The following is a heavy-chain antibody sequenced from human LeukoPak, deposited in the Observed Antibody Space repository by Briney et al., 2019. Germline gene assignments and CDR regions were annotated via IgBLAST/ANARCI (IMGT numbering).Heavy chain of an antibody. CDR3: ARDLDY. CDR1: GFTFSSYA. Sequence: GRSLRLSCAASGFTFSSYAMHWVRQAPGKGLEWVAVISYDGSNKYYADSVKGRFTISRDNSKNTLYPQMNSLRAEDTAVYYCARDLDYWGQGTLVTVSS. J-gene: IGHJ4*02. V-gene: IGHV3-30*04. CDR2: ISYDGSNK.